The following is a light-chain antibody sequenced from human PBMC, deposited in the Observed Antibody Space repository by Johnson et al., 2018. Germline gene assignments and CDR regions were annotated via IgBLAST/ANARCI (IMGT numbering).Light chain of an antibody. CDR1: SSNIGNNY. Sequence: QSVLTQPPSVSAAPGQKVTISCSGSSSNIGNNYVSWYQQLPGTAPKLLIYENNKRPSGIPDRFSASKSGTSATLGITGLQTGDEAEYYCGTWDSSLSAGNVFGTGTKGTVL. CDR2: ENN. J-gene: IGLJ1*01. CDR3: GTWDSSLSAGNV. V-gene: IGLV1-51*02.